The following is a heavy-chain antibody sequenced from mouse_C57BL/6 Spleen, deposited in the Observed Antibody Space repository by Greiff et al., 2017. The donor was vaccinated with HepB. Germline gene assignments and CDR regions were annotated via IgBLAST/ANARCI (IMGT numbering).Heavy chain of an antibody. CDR2: ISSGSSTI. D-gene: IGHD2-4*01. V-gene: IGHV5-17*01. Sequence: EVKLEESGGGLVKPGGSLKLSCAASGFTFSDYGMHWVRQAPEKGLEWVAYISSGSSTIYYADTVKGRFTISRDNAKNTLFLQMTSLRSEDTAMYYCARNFYYDYDGDPYAMDYWGQGTSVTVSS. J-gene: IGHJ4*01. CDR3: ARNFYYDYDGDPYAMDY. CDR1: GFTFSDYG.